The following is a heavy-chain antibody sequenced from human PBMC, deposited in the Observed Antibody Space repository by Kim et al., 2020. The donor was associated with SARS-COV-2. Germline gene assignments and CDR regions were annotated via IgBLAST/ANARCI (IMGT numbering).Heavy chain of an antibody. CDR1: GGSISSSSYY. Sequence: SETLSLTCTVSGGSISSSSYYWGWLRQPPGKGLEWIRSIYCSGNTYYNSSLKSRVTISDDTSKNQFSLTLSSVTAADTAVYYWARHRSRSSEFDIWGQGTMVTVSS. CDR3: ARHRSRSSEFDI. J-gene: IGHJ3*02. CDR2: IYCSGNT. D-gene: IGHD1-26*01. V-gene: IGHV4-39*01.